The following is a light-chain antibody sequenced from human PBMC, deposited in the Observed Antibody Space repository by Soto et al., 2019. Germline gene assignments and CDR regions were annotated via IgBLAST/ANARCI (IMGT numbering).Light chain of an antibody. CDR3: SSYTSSSTNVV. CDR2: DVS. V-gene: IGLV2-14*01. Sequence: QSALTQPASVSGSPGQSITISCTGTSRDVGGYNYVSWYQQHPGKAPKLMIYDVSNRPSGVCNRFSGSKSGNTASLTISGLQAEDEADYYCSSYTSSSTNVVFGGGTKLTVL. J-gene: IGLJ2*01. CDR1: SRDVGGYNY.